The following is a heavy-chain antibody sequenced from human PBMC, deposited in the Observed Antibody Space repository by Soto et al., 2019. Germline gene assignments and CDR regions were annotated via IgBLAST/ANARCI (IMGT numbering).Heavy chain of an antibody. CDR3: ARDILSGFLEWLLYRRGFDY. J-gene: IGHJ4*02. V-gene: IGHV3-21*01. CDR2: ISSSRSYI. CDR1: GFTFSSYS. Sequence: EVQLVESGGGLVKPGGSLRLSCAASGFTFSSYSMNWVRQAPGKGLEWVSSISSSRSYIYYADSVKGRCTISRDNAKNSLYLQMNSLRDEDTAVYYCARDILSGFLEWLLYRRGFDYWGQGTLVTVSS. D-gene: IGHD3-3*01.